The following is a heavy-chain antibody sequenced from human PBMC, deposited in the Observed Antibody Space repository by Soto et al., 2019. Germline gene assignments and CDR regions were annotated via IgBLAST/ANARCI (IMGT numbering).Heavy chain of an antibody. D-gene: IGHD3-22*01. Sequence: QVQLVQSGAEVKKPGSSVKVSCKASGGTFSSYAISWVRQAPGQGLEWMGGIIPIFGTADYAQKFQGRVTISADESTSTAYMELSSLRSEDTAVYYCASHYDSSGYYYRGLDYWGQGTLVTVSS. CDR3: ASHYDSSGYYYRGLDY. J-gene: IGHJ4*02. CDR1: GGTFSSYA. CDR2: IIPIFGTA. V-gene: IGHV1-69*12.